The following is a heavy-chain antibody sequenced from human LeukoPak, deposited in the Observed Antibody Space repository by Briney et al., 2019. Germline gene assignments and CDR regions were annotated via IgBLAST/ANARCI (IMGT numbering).Heavy chain of an antibody. CDR2: ISSNGGST. CDR1: GFTFSSYA. J-gene: IGHJ4*02. Sequence: GGSLRLSCAASGFTFSSYAMHWVRQAPGKGLEYVSAISSNGGSTYYANSVKGRFTISRDNSKNTLDLQMGSLRAEDMAVYYCARDRCSSTSCLLDYWGQGTLVTVSS. D-gene: IGHD2-2*01. V-gene: IGHV3-64*01. CDR3: ARDRCSSTSCLLDY.